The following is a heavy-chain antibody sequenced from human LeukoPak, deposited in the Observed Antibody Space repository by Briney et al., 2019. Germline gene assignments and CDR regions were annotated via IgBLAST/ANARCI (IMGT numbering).Heavy chain of an antibody. Sequence: GGSLRLSCAASGFTLSSYNMNWVRQAPGKGLQWVSYISSDSTTIHYADSVKGRFTISRDNAKNSLYLQMNSLRAEDTAVYYCAREWELLFDWGQGTLVTVSS. CDR2: ISSDSTTI. V-gene: IGHV3-48*04. D-gene: IGHD1-26*01. J-gene: IGHJ4*02. CDR1: GFTLSSYN. CDR3: AREWELLFD.